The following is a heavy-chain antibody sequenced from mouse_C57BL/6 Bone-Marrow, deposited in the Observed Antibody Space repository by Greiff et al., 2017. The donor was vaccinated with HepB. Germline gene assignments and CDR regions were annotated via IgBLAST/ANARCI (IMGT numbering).Heavy chain of an antibody. CDR2: IDPETGGT. D-gene: IGHD1-1*01. Sequence: VQLQQSGAELVRPGASVTLSCKASGYTFTDYEMHWVKQTPAHGLEWIGAIDPETGGTAYNQKFKGKAILTADKSSSTAYMELRSLTSEDSAVYYCTRPGVYYYGSGWFAYWGQGTLVTVSA. V-gene: IGHV1-15*01. J-gene: IGHJ3*01. CDR3: TRPGVYYYGSGWFAY. CDR1: GYTFTDYE.